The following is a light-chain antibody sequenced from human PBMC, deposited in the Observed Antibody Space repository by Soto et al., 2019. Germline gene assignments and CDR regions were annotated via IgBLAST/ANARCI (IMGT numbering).Light chain of an antibody. V-gene: IGKV3-20*01. J-gene: IGKJ1*01. CDR3: QQYVSSPRT. Sequence: ENVLTQSPGTLSLSAWERATLSCRASQTVYNGFLAWYQQKPGQAPRLLIYGASSRATGIPDRFSGSGSGTDFTLTISSLEPEDFAVYYCQQYVSSPRTFGQGTKVDIK. CDR2: GAS. CDR1: QTVYNGF.